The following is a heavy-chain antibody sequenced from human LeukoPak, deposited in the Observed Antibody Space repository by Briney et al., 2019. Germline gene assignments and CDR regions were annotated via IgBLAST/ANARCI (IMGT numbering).Heavy chain of an antibody. CDR1: GFTVSSNY. J-gene: IGHJ3*02. V-gene: IGHV3-53*01. D-gene: IGHD3-22*01. CDR2: IYSGGST. Sequence: PGGSLRLSCAASGFTVSSNYVNWVRQAPGKGLEWASVIYSGGSTFYADSVEGRFTISRDNSNNTLYLQMNSLRAEDTAMYYCAREYYDNSGGEDAFDIWGPGTMVTVSS. CDR3: AREYYDNSGGEDAFDI.